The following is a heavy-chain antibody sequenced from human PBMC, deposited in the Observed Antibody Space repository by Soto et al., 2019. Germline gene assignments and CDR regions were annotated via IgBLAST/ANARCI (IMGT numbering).Heavy chain of an antibody. Sequence: QVHLVQSGAEVKKPGSSVKVSCKTSGGRFNNYAVSWVRPAPGQGLEWMGGIIPNFDTPKYAQKFQDRVTIIADESTRTVYMELRSIRSNETAVYYCAVAMVREILIFESSGMHVWGQGTTVIVSS. CDR3: AVAMVREILIFESSGMHV. J-gene: IGHJ6*02. D-gene: IGHD3-10*01. V-gene: IGHV1-69*01. CDR1: GGRFNNYA. CDR2: IIPNFDTP.